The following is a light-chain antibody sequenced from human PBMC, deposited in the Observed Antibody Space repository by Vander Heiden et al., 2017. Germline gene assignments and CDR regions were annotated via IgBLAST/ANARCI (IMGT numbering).Light chain of an antibody. CDR3: QQLNSYPRT. CDR1: QGISSY. V-gene: IGKV1-9*01. Sequence: DIQLTQSPSFLSASVGDRVTITCRASQGISSYLAWYQQKPGKAPKLLIYAASTLQSGVPSKFSGSGSGEEFTFTISSLQPEDFATYYCQQLNSYPRTFGQGTKVEIK. J-gene: IGKJ1*01. CDR2: AAS.